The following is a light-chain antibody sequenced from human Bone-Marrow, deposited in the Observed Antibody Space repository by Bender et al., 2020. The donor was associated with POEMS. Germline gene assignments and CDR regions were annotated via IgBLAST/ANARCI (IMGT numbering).Light chain of an antibody. CDR2: DVN. J-gene: IGLJ3*02. V-gene: IGLV2-11*01. CDR3: VAWDASLNGWV. CDR1: SSDVGGYDY. Sequence: QSALTQPRSVSGSPGQSVTISCTGTSSDVGGYDYVSWYQQHPGKAPRLLIYDVNERPSGVPDRFSGSKSGTSASLAITGLQSDDEAIYFCVAWDASLNGWVFGGGTKLTVL.